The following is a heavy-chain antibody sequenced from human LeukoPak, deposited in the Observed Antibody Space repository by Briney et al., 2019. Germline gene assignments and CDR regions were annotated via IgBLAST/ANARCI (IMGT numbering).Heavy chain of an antibody. CDR2: ISAYNGNT. V-gene: IGHV1-18*01. Sequence: ASVKVSCKASGGTSSSYAISWVRQAPGQGLEWMGWISAYNGNTNYAQKLQGRVTMTTDTSTSTAYMELRSLRSDDTAVYYCARSVSNWNQPVDYWGQGTLVTVSS. CDR3: ARSVSNWNQPVDY. D-gene: IGHD1-1*01. J-gene: IGHJ4*02. CDR1: GGTSSSYA.